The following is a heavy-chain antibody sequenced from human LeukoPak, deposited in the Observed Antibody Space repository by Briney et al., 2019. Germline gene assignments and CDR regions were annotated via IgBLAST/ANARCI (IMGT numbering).Heavy chain of an antibody. CDR3: ARKYGYFDY. CDR1: GGSIGSITYY. V-gene: IGHV4-39*01. CDR2: LHYSGST. D-gene: IGHD5-18*01. J-gene: IGHJ4*02. Sequence: KSSETLSLTCSASGGSIGSITYYWAWIRQPPGKGLEWIGSLHYSGSTDYNPSLKSRVTVSVDMSKNQFSLKLTSVTAADTAVYYCARKYGYFDYWGQGTLVTVSS.